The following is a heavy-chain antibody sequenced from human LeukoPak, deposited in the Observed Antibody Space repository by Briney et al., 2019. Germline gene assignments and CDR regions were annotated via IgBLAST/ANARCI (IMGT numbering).Heavy chain of an antibody. CDR3: ARAPIAAASANWFDP. CDR1: GFTVSSNY. J-gene: IGHJ5*02. D-gene: IGHD6-13*01. CDR2: IYSGGST. Sequence: GGSLRLSCAASGFTVSSNYMSWVRQAPGKGLEWVSVIYSGGSTYYADSVKGRFTISRDNSKNTLYLQMNSLRAEDTAVYYCARAPIAAASANWFDPWGQGTLVTVSS. V-gene: IGHV3-53*01.